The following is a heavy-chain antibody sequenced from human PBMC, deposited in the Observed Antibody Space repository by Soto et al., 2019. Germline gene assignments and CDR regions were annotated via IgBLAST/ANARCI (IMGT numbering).Heavy chain of an antibody. D-gene: IGHD4-17*01. J-gene: IGHJ4*02. Sequence: GESLKISCKGSGYSFTSYWISWVRQMTGKGLEWMGRIDPSDSNTNYSPSFQGHVTISADKSISTAYLQWSSLKASDTAMYYCTRHAYATVTSDYWGQGTLVTVSS. CDR1: GYSFTSYW. CDR2: IDPSDSNT. CDR3: TRHAYATVTSDY. V-gene: IGHV5-10-1*01.